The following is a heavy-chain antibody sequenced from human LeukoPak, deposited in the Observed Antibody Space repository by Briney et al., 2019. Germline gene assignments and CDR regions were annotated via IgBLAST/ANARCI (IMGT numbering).Heavy chain of an antibody. V-gene: IGHV3-23*01. CDR3: AMMRLLWFGGEFSHDY. CDR2: ISGSGDNT. CDR1: GFTFSDYY. Sequence: GGSPRLSCAASGFTFSDYYMNWIRQAPRKGLEWVSGISGSGDNTYYADSVKGRFTVSRDNSKNTLYVQMKSLRAEDTAVYYCAMMRLLWFGGEFSHDYWGQGTLVTVSS. D-gene: IGHD3-10*01. J-gene: IGHJ4*02.